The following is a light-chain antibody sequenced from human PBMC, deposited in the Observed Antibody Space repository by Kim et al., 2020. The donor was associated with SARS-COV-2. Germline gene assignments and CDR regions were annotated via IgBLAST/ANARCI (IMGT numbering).Light chain of an antibody. CDR3: AAWDDSLGVWV. V-gene: IGLV1-44*01. Sequence: PGQTVTISCSGSDSNMGSDFVNWYQQRPGTAPKLLVYYNLRPSGVPDRFSGSKSGTSASLAISGLQSEDEATYYCAAWDDSLGVWVFGGGTQLTVL. CDR2: YN. CDR1: DSNMGSDF. J-gene: IGLJ3*02.